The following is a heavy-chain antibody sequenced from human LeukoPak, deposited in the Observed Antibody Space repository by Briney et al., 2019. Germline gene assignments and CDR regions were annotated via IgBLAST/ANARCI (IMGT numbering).Heavy chain of an antibody. CDR1: GGSFSGYY. V-gene: IGHV4-34*01. CDR2: INHSGST. CDR3: ARSGYDADFDY. Sequence: PSETLSLTCAVYGGSFSGYYWSWIRQPPGKGLEWIGEINHSGSTNYNPSLKSRVTISVDTSKNQFSLKLSSVTAADTAVYYCARSGYDADFDYWGQGTLVTVSS. J-gene: IGHJ4*02. D-gene: IGHD3-22*01.